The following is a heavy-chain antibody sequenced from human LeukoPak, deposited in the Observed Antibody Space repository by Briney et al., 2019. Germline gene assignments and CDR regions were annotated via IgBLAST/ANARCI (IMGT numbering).Heavy chain of an antibody. CDR2: ISYDGSNK. Sequence: PGGSLRLSCAASGFTFSSCAMHWVRQAPGKGLEWVAVISYDGSNKYYADSVKGRFTISRDNSKNTLYLQMNSLRAEGTAVYYCARGSDYDSSGYLYYYYYGMDVWGQGTTVTVSS. D-gene: IGHD3-22*01. V-gene: IGHV3-30-3*01. CDR3: ARGSDYDSSGYLYYYYYGMDV. CDR1: GFTFSSCA. J-gene: IGHJ6*02.